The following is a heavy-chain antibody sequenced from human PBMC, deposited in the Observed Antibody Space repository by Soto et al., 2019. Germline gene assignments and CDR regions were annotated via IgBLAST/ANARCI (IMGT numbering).Heavy chain of an antibody. Sequence: QVQLVESGGGVVQPGRSLRLSCAASGFTFSSYAMHWVRQAPGKGLEWVAVISYDGSNKYYADSVKGRFTISRDNSKNTLFLQMNSLRAEDTAVYYCXXVGRLHYFDYWGQGTLVTVSS. CDR3: XXVGRLHYFDY. D-gene: IGHD4-17*01. V-gene: IGHV3-30-3*01. J-gene: IGHJ4*02. CDR1: GFTFSSYA. CDR2: ISYDGSNK.